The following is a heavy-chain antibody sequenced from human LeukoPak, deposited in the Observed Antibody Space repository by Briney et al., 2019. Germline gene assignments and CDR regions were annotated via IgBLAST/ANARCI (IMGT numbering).Heavy chain of an antibody. D-gene: IGHD3-10*01. CDR3: ARVPGDYYGSGSEYFDY. V-gene: IGHV1-18*01. CDR2: ISAYNGNT. J-gene: IGHJ4*02. CDR1: GYTFSSYG. Sequence: ASVKVSCKASGYTFSSYGISWVRQAPGQGLEWMGWISAYNGNTNYAQKLQGRVTMTTGTSTSTAYMELRSLRSDDTAVYYCARVPGDYYGSGSEYFDYWGQGTLVTVSS.